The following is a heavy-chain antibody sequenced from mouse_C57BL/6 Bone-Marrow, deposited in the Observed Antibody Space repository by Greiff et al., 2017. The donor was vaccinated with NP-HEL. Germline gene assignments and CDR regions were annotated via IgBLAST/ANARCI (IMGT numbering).Heavy chain of an antibody. CDR2: ISSGGDYI. J-gene: IGHJ3*01. CDR1: GFTFSSYA. CDR3: TREAQLGRFAY. V-gene: IGHV5-9-1*02. Sequence: EVKLVESGGGLVKPGGSLKLSCAASGFTFSSYAMSWVRQTPEKRLEWVAYISSGGDYIYYADTVKGRFTISRDNARNTLYLQMSSLKSEDTAMYYCTREAQLGRFAYWGQGTLVTVSA. D-gene: IGHD4-1*02.